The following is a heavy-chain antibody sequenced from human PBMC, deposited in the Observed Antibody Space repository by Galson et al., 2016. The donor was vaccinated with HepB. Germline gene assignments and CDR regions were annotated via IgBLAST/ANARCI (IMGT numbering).Heavy chain of an antibody. CDR1: GFSFSSYS. CDR3: ARSSQPSPFYDY. V-gene: IGHV3-21*01. J-gene: IGHJ4*02. D-gene: IGHD1-14*01. Sequence: SLRLSCAASGFSFSSYSMNWVRQAPGKGLEWVSYTSPTGSFIYYADSLKGRFTISRDNTKKSLYLQIDSLRADDTAVYYCARSSQPSPFYDYWGQGTLVTVSS. CDR2: TSPTGSFI.